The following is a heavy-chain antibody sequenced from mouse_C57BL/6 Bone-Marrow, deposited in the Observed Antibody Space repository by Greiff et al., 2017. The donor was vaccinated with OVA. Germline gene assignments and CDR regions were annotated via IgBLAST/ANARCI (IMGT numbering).Heavy chain of an antibody. V-gene: IGHV1-64*01. J-gene: IGHJ4*01. CDR3: APSRSYAMDY. CDR2: IHPNSGST. CDR1: GYTFTSYW. Sequence: VKLQQPGAELVKPGASGKGAWKASGYTFTSYWMHWVKQRPGQGLEWIGMIHPNSGSTKYNEKFKSKATLTVDKSSSTAYMQLSSLTSEDSAVYYCAPSRSYAMDYWGQGTSVTVSS.